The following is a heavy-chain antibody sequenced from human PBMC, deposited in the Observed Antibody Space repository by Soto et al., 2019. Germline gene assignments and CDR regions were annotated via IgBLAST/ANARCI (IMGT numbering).Heavy chain of an antibody. CDR3: VRGGYYFDY. V-gene: IGHV3-74*01. D-gene: IGHD3-16*01. J-gene: IGHJ4*02. CDR1: GFTFSSYW. Sequence: QPGGSLRLSCAASGFTFSSYWMHWVRQAPGKGLVWVSRINTDGSNTNNADSVKGRFTITRDNAKNTLYLQMNSLRAEDTAVYYCVRGGYYFDYWGQGTLVTVSS. CDR2: INTDGSNT.